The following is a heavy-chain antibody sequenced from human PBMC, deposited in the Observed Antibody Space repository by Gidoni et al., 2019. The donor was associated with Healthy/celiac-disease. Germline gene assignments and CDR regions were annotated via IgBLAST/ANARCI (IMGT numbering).Heavy chain of an antibody. V-gene: IGHV3-23*01. CDR3: AKDPDYSNYLDFDY. Sequence: EVQLLESGGGLVQPGGSLSLSCAAYGFTFSSYAMSRVRQAPGKGLEWVSAISGSGGSTYYADSVKGRFTISRDNSKNTLYLQMNSLRAEDTAVYYCAKDPDYSNYLDFDYWGQGTLVTVSS. D-gene: IGHD4-4*01. J-gene: IGHJ4*02. CDR2: ISGSGGST. CDR1: GFTFSSYA.